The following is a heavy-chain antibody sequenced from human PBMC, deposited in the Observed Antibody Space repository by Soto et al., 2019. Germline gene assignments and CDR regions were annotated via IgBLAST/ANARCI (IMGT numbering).Heavy chain of an antibody. Sequence: QVQLMQSGAEVKKPGASVKVSCKASGDTFTDYYIHWVRQAPGQGLEWMGTVNPSGGHTTYAQHFLGRVTMTRDPSTGTLYRELTSLTSDDTAIYYCARGGHVVVVTAALDYWGQGTLVTVSS. CDR2: VNPSGGHT. V-gene: IGHV1-46*01. CDR3: ARGGHVVVVTAALDY. CDR1: GDTFTDYY. D-gene: IGHD2-21*02. J-gene: IGHJ4*02.